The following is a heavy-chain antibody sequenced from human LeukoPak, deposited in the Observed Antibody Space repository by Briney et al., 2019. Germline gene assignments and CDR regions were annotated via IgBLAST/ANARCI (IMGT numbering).Heavy chain of an antibody. Sequence: ASVTVSFKAAGYIFTNYGISWVRQAPGQGLEWMGWISGYNGNTNQAQTLQGRVTMTTDTSASTAYMELRSLRSDDTAVYYCVRDRTPNIAASGTKGQDAFDIWGQGTMVTVSS. CDR3: VRDRTPNIAASGTKGQDAFDI. V-gene: IGHV1-18*01. J-gene: IGHJ3*02. CDR2: ISGYNGNT. CDR1: GYIFTNYG. D-gene: IGHD6-13*01.